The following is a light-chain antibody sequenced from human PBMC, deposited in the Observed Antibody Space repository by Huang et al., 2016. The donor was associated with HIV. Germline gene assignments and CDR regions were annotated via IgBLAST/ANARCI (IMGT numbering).Light chain of an antibody. CDR1: QSVSST. V-gene: IGKV3-15*01. CDR2: GAS. Sequence: EIVMTQSPVTLSVSPGERATLSCRASQSVSSTLAWYQQKPGQAPRRLSYGASTRATGVPARFSGSGSGTEFTLTISSLQSEDFALYYCQQYNNWPPITFGQGTRLEIK. J-gene: IGKJ5*01. CDR3: QQYNNWPPIT.